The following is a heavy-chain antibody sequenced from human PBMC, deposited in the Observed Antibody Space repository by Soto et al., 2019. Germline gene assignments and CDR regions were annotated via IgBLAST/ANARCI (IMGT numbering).Heavy chain of an antibody. J-gene: IGHJ4*02. Sequence: LRLSCAASGFTFSSYAMSWVRQAPGKGLEWVSAISGSGGSTYYADSVKGRFTVSRDNSKNTLYLQMNSLRVEDTAIYYCAKDGLERRPYYFDYWGQGTLVTVSS. CDR2: ISGSGGST. CDR3: AKDGLERRPYYFDY. CDR1: GFTFSSYA. D-gene: IGHD1-1*01. V-gene: IGHV3-23*01.